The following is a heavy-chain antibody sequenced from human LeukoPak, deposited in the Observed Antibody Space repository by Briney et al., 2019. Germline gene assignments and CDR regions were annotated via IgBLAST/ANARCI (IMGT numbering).Heavy chain of an antibody. V-gene: IGHV3-23*01. J-gene: IGHJ4*02. Sequence: GGSLRLSCAASRFTFSTYAMSWVRQAPGKGLEWVSGISGSGGATYYADSVKGRFTISRDNSKTTLSLQMDSLRAEDTAVYYCAKDTLYITTPGNFDYWGQGTLVTVSS. CDR1: RFTFSTYA. CDR2: ISGSGGAT. D-gene: IGHD6-13*01. CDR3: AKDTLYITTPGNFDY.